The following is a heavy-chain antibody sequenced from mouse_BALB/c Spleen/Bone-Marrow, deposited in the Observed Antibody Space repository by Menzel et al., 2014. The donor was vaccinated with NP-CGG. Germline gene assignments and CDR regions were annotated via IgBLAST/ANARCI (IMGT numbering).Heavy chain of an antibody. CDR1: GYTFTEYA. CDR2: INPYNGET. CDR3: ARCYYYGISYYFDY. Sequence: QVQLQQSGPELVRPGVSMKISCKGSGYTFTEYAMHWVKQSHAKSLEWIGVINPYNGETNYNQKFKDKASMTVDKSSSTAYMELARLTPEDSAIYYCARCYYYGISYYFDYWGQGTTLTVSP. V-gene: IGHV1-67*01. D-gene: IGHD1-1*01. J-gene: IGHJ2*01.